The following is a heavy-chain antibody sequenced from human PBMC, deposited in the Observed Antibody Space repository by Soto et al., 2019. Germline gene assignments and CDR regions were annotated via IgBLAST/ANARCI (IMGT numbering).Heavy chain of an antibody. D-gene: IGHD2-2*01. V-gene: IGHV4-59*02. Sequence: SQTLSLPCFVSGGSVTSHPCSWIRQFPGQGLEWIAYTSYTGNTNYNPSLQSRVTISLDTSKNQFPLKLTSMTAADTAVYYCARDRYQLLGGAIWFDPWGQGTLVTVSS. CDR3: ARDRYQLLGGAIWFDP. CDR1: GGSVTSHP. CDR2: TSYTGNT. J-gene: IGHJ5*02.